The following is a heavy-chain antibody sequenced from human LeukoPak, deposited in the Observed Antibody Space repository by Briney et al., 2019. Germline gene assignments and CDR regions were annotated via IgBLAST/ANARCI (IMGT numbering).Heavy chain of an antibody. V-gene: IGHV3-30-3*01. CDR3: AREEDNADEYLREDF. Sequence: GGSLRLSCAASGFTFSSYAMHWVRQAPGKGLEWVAVISYDGSNKYYADSVKGRFTISRDNSKNTLYLQMNSLRAEDTAVYYCAREEDNADEYLREDFWGQGILVTVSS. CDR1: GFTFSSYA. CDR2: ISYDGSNK. D-gene: IGHD2/OR15-2a*01. J-gene: IGHJ4*02.